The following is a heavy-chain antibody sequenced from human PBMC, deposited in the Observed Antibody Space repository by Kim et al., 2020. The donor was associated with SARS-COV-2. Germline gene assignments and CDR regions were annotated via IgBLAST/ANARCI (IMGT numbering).Heavy chain of an antibody. V-gene: IGHV4-39*01. CDR1: GGSISSSSYY. D-gene: IGHD3-10*01. CDR3: ARSLWFGDGVFWGAFDI. Sequence: SETLSLTCTVSGGSISSSSYYWGWIRQPPGKGLEWIGSIYYSGSTYYNPSLKSRVTISVDTSKNQFSLKLSSVTAADTAVYYCARSLWFGDGVFWGAFDIWGQGTMVTVSS. CDR2: IYYSGST. J-gene: IGHJ3*02.